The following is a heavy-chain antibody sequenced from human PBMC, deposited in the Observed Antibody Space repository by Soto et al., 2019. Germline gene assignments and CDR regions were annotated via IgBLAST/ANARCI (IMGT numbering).Heavy chain of an antibody. J-gene: IGHJ5*02. CDR2: IYHSGST. D-gene: IGHD1-26*01. V-gene: IGHV4-30-4*08. CDR1: GTSISNYY. Sequence: SETLSLTCTVSGTSISNYYWSWIRQPPGKGLEWIGYIYHSGSTYYNPSLKSRVTISVDTSKNQFSLKLSSVTAADTAVYYCARERPDGARLDPWGQGTLVTVSS. CDR3: ARERPDGARLDP.